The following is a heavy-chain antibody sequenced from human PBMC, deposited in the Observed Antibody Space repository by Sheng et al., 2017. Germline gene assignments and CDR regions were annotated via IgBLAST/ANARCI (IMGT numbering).Heavy chain of an antibody. CDR1: SYSISSGYY. J-gene: IGHJ5*02. V-gene: IGHV4-38-2*02. CDR2: IYHNGNT. CDR3: ARDDSWFDP. Sequence: QVQLQESGPGLVKPSETLSLTCTVSSYSISSGYYWGWIRQPPGKGLEWIGSIYHNGNTYYNPALKSRVTISVDTSKNQFSLKLSSVTAADTAVYYCARDDSWFDPWGQGTLVTVSS.